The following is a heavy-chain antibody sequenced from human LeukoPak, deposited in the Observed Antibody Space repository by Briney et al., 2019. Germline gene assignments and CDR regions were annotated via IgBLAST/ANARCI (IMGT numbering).Heavy chain of an antibody. CDR2: ISSTGSDI. Sequence: QTGGSLRLSCAGSGFIFSNYEMNWVRQAPGKGLEWVSYISSTGSDIYYADSVKGRFTITRDNAENSLYLQMNSLRAEDTAVYYCARGGSRYFHNWGQGTLVTVST. J-gene: IGHJ4*02. D-gene: IGHD3-10*01. CDR3: ARGGSRYFHN. CDR1: GFIFSNYE. V-gene: IGHV3-48*03.